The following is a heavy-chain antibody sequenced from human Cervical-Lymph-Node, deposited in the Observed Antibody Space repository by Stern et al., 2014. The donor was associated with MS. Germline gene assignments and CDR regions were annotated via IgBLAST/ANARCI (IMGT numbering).Heavy chain of an antibody. D-gene: IGHD3-16*01. CDR1: GFTFSNYW. CDR2: INSDGRIT. V-gene: IGHV3-74*03. Sequence: EVQLVESGGGLVQPGGSLRLSCGASGFTFSNYWMHWVRQAPGKGLVWVARINSDGRITTHADSVKGRFTISRDNAKNTLYLQMNSLRAEDTAVYYCTKDTFGPEDYWGQGTSVTVSS. CDR3: TKDTFGPEDY. J-gene: IGHJ4*02.